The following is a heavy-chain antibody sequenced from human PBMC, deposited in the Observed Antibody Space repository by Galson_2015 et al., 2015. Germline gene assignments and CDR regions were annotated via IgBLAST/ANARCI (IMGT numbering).Heavy chain of an antibody. J-gene: IGHJ4*02. V-gene: IGHV1-69*06. Sequence: SVKVSCKASGGTFNKYDISWVRQAPGQGLEWMGGITPIFATANYAQKFQGRVTITADRSTSTVYMELRSLRSEDTAVYFCVRPSQDCTVPACPYTYWGQGTLVTVS. D-gene: IGHD2-8*02. CDR3: VRPSQDCTVPACPYTY. CDR2: ITPIFATA. CDR1: GGTFNKYD.